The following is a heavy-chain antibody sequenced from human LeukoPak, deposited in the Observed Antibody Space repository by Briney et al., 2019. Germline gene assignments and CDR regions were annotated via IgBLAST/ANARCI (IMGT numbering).Heavy chain of an antibody. CDR1: VYTFTSYD. J-gene: IGHJ4*02. D-gene: IGHD2-15*01. CDR2: MNPNSGKT. CDR3: ARDGGGGSCYS. Sequence: ASVNVSCKASVYTFTSYDINWVRQAAGQGLGWMGWMNPNSGKTGYAHKFQGRVTMTRNTSISTAYMELSSLRSEHTAVYYCARDGGGGSCYSWGQGTLVTVSS. V-gene: IGHV1-8*01.